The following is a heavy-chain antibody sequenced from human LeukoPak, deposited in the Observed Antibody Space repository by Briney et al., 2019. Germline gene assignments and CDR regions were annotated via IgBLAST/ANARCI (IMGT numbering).Heavy chain of an antibody. D-gene: IGHD3-16*01. CDR2: IYYSGST. Sequence: PSETLSLTCTVSGGSISSYYWSWIRLPPGKGLEWIGYIYYSGSTNYNPSLKSRVTISADTSKNQFSLKLNSLTTADTAVYYCTRGAGWLIDYWGQGILVTVSS. J-gene: IGHJ4*02. CDR1: GGSISSYY. V-gene: IGHV4-59*01. CDR3: TRGAGWLIDY.